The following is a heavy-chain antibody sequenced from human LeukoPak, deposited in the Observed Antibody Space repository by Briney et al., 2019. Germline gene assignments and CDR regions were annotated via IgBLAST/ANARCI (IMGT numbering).Heavy chain of an antibody. CDR3: AAGFGVVVPAAPSGYYYGMDV. CDR2: IVVGSGNT. Sequence: ASVKVSCKASGFTFTSSAVQWVRQARGQRLEWIGWIVVGSGNTNYAQKFQERVTITRDMSTSTAYIELSSLRSEDTAVYYCAAGFGVVVPAAPSGYYYGMDVWGQGTTVTVSS. D-gene: IGHD2-2*01. V-gene: IGHV1-58*01. CDR1: GFTFTSSA. J-gene: IGHJ6*02.